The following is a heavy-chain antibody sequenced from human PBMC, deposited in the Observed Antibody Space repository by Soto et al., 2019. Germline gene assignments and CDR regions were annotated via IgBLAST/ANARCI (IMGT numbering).Heavy chain of an antibody. J-gene: IGHJ3*02. V-gene: IGHV4-31*03. CDR1: GGSISSGGYY. CDR2: IYSSGST. D-gene: IGHD6-6*01. Sequence: TLSLTCTVSGGSISSGGYYWSWIRQHPGKGLEWIGYIYSSGSTYYNPSLKSRVTISVYTSNNQFSLKLSSVTAADTAVYYCARGDRYSSSSGPFVIWGQGTMVTVSS. CDR3: ARGDRYSSSSGPFVI.